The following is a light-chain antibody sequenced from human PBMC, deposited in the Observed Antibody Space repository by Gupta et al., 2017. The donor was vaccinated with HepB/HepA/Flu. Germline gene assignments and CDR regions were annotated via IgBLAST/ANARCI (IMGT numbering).Light chain of an antibody. CDR3: FAYAVANNYV. J-gene: IGLJ1*01. CDR2: EVY. CDR1: NSDVGHSDF. Sequence: QSALTQPPSASGSPGQSVTISCTGSNSDVGHSDFVSWYQQYPGKPPRLIIFEVYKRPAGVPDRFSGSKSGNTASLTVSGRQAEEEADYYCFAYAVANNYVFGTGTTVTV. V-gene: IGLV2-8*01.